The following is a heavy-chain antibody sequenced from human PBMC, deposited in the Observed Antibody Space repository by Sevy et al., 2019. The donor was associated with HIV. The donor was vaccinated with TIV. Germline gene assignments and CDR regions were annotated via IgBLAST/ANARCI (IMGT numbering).Heavy chain of an antibody. CDR1: GFTVSSNY. CDR2: IYSGGNT. CDR3: ARVSVYYYDSSGYYTTGNAFDI. V-gene: IGHV3-53*01. D-gene: IGHD3-22*01. Sequence: QPGGSLRLSCAASGFTVSSNYMSWVRQAPGKGLEWVSVIYSGGNTNYADSVKGRFTISRDNSKNTLYLQMNSLRAEDTAFYYCARVSVYYYDSSGYYTTGNAFDIWGQGTMVTVSS. J-gene: IGHJ3*02.